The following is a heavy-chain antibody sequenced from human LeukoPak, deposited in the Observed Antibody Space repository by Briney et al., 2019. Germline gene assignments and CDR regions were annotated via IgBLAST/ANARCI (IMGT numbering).Heavy chain of an antibody. CDR2: ISGSGGST. D-gene: IGHD3-16*02. J-gene: IGHJ4*02. Sequence: GGSLRLSCAASGFTFSSYAMSWVRQAPGKGLEWVSAISGSGGSTYYADSVKGRFTISRDNSKNTLYLQMNSLRAEDTAVYYCAKEHGDYVWGSYRYFDYWGQGTLVTVSS. CDR1: GFTFSSYA. CDR3: AKEHGDYVWGSYRYFDY. V-gene: IGHV3-23*01.